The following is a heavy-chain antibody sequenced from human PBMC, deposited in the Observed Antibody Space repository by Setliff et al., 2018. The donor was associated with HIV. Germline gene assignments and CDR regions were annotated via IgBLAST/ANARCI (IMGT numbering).Heavy chain of an antibody. CDR3: ATDRGNFGWVRGKYFAY. J-gene: IGHJ4*02. V-gene: IGHV4-4*07. CDR2: IGTTGTT. D-gene: IGHD3-10*01. Sequence: KPSETLSLTCNVSGVDVNTYYWSWIRQPAGKGLEWIGRIGTTGTTKYPSLKSRVTTSVDTSQNQFSLILNYFTAADTAVYYCATDRGNFGWVRGKYFAYWGRGALVIVSS. CDR1: GVDVNTYY.